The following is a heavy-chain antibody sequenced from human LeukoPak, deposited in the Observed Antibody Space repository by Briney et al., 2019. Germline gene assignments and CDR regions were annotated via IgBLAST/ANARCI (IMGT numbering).Heavy chain of an antibody. V-gene: IGHV3-23*01. D-gene: IGHD3-10*01. CDR1: RFTFSSYA. Sequence: GGSLRLSCAASRFTFSSYAMSWVRQAPGKGLEWVSAISGSGGSADYADSVKGRFTISRDNSKNTLYLQMNSLRAEDTAVYYCAKDPDGSGSYSWGQGTLVTVSS. CDR3: AKDPDGSGSYS. CDR2: ISGSGGSA. J-gene: IGHJ4*02.